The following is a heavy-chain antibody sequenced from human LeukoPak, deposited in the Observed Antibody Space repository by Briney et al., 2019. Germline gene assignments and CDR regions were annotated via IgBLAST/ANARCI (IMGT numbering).Heavy chain of an antibody. CDR3: VSGSLQSGYNFDY. D-gene: IGHD3-3*01. CDR2: ISASGRNT. V-gene: IGHV3-23*01. CDR1: GFTFSSYA. Sequence: GGSLRFSCAASGFTFSSYAMNWVRQAPGKGREWVSSISASGRNTYSADSVKGRFTISRDNAKNTLYLQMNSLRAEDTAVYYCVSGSLQSGYNFDYWGQGALVTVSS. J-gene: IGHJ4*02.